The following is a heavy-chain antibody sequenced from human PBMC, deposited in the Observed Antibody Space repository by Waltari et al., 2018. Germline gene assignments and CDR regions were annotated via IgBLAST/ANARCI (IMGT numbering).Heavy chain of an antibody. CDR1: GYTFTSYD. V-gene: IGHV1-8*02. J-gene: IGHJ4*02. Sequence: QVQLVQSGAEVKKPGASVKVSCKASGYTFTSYDINWVRQATGQGLEWMGWRSPKRGNKGYAQNFQGRVTMTRNTSISTAYRELSSLRSEDTAVYYCARGGDTGGYWGQGTLVTVSS. CDR3: ARGGDTGGY. D-gene: IGHD3-16*01. CDR2: RSPKRGNK.